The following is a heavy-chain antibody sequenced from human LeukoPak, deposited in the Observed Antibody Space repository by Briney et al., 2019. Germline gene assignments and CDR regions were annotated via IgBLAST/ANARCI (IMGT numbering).Heavy chain of an antibody. J-gene: IGHJ4*02. CDR2: IYYSGST. CDR3: ARSEMATIREFDY. Sequence: SETLSLTCTVTGGSISSSSYYWGWIRQPPGKGLEWIGSIYYSGSTNYNPSLKSRVTISVDTSKNQFSLKLSSVTAADTAVYYCARSEMATIREFDYWGQGTLVTVSS. V-gene: IGHV4-39*07. CDR1: GGSISSSSYY. D-gene: IGHD5-24*01.